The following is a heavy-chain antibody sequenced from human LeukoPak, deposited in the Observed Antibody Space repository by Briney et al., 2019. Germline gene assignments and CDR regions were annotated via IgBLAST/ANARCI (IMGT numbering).Heavy chain of an antibody. CDR1: GVTFSSYA. CDR2: ISGSGGSA. Sequence: PGGSVRLSCAASGVTFSSYAMSWVRQAPGQGLEWVSAISGSGGSAYYADSVKGRFTISRDNSKNTLYLQMKSLRAEDTAVYYCAKDTPYCGGDCYYYYYYMDVWGKGTTVTISS. V-gene: IGHV3-23*01. CDR3: AKDTPYCGGDCYYYYYYMDV. J-gene: IGHJ6*03. D-gene: IGHD2-21*02.